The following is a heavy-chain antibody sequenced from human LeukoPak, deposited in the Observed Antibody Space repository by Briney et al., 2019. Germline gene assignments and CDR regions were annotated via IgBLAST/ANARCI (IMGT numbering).Heavy chain of an antibody. Sequence: SETLSLTRTVSGGSISIYYWSWIRQPPRKGLEWIGYIYYSGSTNYNPSLKSRVAISVDTSKNQFSLKLSSVTAADTAVYYCARLVTTRESIGIDYWGQGTLVTVSS. CDR3: ARLVTTRESIGIDY. J-gene: IGHJ4*02. CDR1: GGSISIYY. CDR2: IYYSGST. D-gene: IGHD4-11*01. V-gene: IGHV4-59*08.